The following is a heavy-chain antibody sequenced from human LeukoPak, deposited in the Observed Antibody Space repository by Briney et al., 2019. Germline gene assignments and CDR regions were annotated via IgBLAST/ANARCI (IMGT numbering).Heavy chain of an antibody. V-gene: IGHV3-21*01. CDR3: ARDRIAVAVFDY. CDR1: GFTFSNYT. D-gene: IGHD6-19*01. Sequence: GGSLRLSCAASGFTFSNYTMNWVRQAPGKGLEWVSCISSSYIYYADSVKGRFTISRDNAKNSLYLQMNSLRAEDTAVYYCARDRIAVAVFDYWGQGTLVTVSS. J-gene: IGHJ4*02. CDR2: ISSSYI.